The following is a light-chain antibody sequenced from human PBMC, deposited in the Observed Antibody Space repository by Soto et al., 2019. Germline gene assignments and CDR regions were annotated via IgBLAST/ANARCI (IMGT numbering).Light chain of an antibody. CDR1: QSISVRH. CDR3: LQYGSAPRA. CDR2: DTA. V-gene: IGKV3-20*01. Sequence: EIVLTQSPGTLSMSPGERATISCRASQSISVRHLAWDQQKPGQIPRLLIFDTASRAIGIPDRFSGSGSGTDFTLTISRLEPEDFAVYYCLQYGSAPRAFGQGTKV. J-gene: IGKJ1*01.